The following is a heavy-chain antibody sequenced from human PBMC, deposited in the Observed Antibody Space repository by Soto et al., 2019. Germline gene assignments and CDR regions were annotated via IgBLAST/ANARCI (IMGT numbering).Heavy chain of an antibody. CDR2: ISYDGSNK. D-gene: IGHD3-22*01. CDR1: GFTFSSYG. CDR3: AKETPNSYDSSGYYHNWFDP. J-gene: IGHJ5*02. V-gene: IGHV3-30*18. Sequence: RLSCAASGFTFSSYGMHWVRQAPGKGLEWVAVISYDGSNKYYADSVKGRFTISRDNSKNTLYLQMNSLRAEDTAVYYCAKETPNSYDSSGYYHNWFDPWGQGTLVTVSS.